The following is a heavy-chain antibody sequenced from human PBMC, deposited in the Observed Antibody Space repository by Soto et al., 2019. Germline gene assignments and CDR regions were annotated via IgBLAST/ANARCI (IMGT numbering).Heavy chain of an antibody. CDR2: IDPSDSYT. V-gene: IGHV5-10-1*01. CDR1: GGNFCRYW. CDR3: ARHSFYGSGSYSTYYLYGMDV. Sequence: ISEKGPGGNFCRYWRRWERQKNGKGLEWMGRIDPSDSYTNYSPSFQGHVTISADKSISTAYLQWSSLKASDTAMYYCARHSFYGSGSYSTYYLYGMDVWGQGTTVTVSS. J-gene: IGHJ6*02. D-gene: IGHD3-10*01.